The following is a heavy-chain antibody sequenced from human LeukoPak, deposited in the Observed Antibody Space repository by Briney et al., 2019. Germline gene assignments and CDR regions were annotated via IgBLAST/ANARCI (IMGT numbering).Heavy chain of an antibody. CDR3: ARATGSYYSLGY. CDR2: INSDGSST. CDR1: GFTFSSYW. J-gene: IGHJ4*02. V-gene: IGHV3-74*01. Sequence: PGGSLRLSCAASGFTFSSYWMYWVRQAPGKGLVWVSRINSDGSSTSYADSVKGRFTVSRDNAKNTLYLQMNSLRAEDTAVYYCARATGSYYSLGYWGQGTLVTVSS. D-gene: IGHD1-26*01.